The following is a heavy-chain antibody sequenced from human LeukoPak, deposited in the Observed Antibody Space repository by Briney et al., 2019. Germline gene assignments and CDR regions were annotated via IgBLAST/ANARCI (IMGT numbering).Heavy chain of an antibody. D-gene: IGHD3-10*01. CDR1: GYSISSGFY. CDR2: IYHSGST. CDR3: ARGSGTYFRTYFDP. V-gene: IGHV4-38-2*02. J-gene: IGHJ5*02. Sequence: PSENLSLTCTVSGYSISSGFYWGWIRQPPGRGLEWIGSIYHSGSTSYNPSLKSRLTISVDTSKNQFSLNLSSLTAADTAIYYCARGSGTYFRTYFDPWGQGTLVTASS.